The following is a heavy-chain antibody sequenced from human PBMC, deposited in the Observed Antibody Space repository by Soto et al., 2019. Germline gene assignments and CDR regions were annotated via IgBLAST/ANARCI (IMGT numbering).Heavy chain of an antibody. CDR3: SHGYYQYFNS. V-gene: IGHV3-15*07. Sequence: GGSLRLSCAASGFTFSSYAMHWVRLAPGKGLEWVARIKSKTDGGTADYAAPVKGRFIISRDDSENTLYLQMNSLKTEDTAVYYCSHGYYQYFNSWGQGTLVTVSS. J-gene: IGHJ4*02. CDR1: GFTFSSYA. CDR2: IKSKTDGGTA. D-gene: IGHD5-18*01.